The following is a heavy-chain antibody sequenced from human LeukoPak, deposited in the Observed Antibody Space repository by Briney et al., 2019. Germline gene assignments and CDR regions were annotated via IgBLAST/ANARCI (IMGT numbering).Heavy chain of an antibody. CDR1: GGSFSGYY. Sequence: PSETLSLTCAVYGGSFSGYYWSWIRQPPGKGLEWIGEINHSGSTNYNPSLKSRVTISVDTSKNQFSLKLSSVTAADTAVYYCARHVYSSGWYYYYYYMDVWGKGTTVTISS. CDR2: INHSGST. D-gene: IGHD6-19*01. V-gene: IGHV4-34*01. J-gene: IGHJ6*03. CDR3: ARHVYSSGWYYYYYYMDV.